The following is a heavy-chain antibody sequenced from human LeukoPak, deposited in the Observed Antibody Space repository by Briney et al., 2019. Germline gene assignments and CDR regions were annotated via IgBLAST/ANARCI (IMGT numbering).Heavy chain of an antibody. CDR1: GGSISSYY. CDR2: IYYSGST. CDR3: ARERYGYVFDY. D-gene: IGHD5-18*01. J-gene: IGHJ4*02. V-gene: IGHV4-59*01. Sequence: SETLSLTCTVSGGSISSYYWSWIRQPPGKGLEWIGYIYYSGSTNYNPSLKSRVTISVDTSKNQFSLKLSSVTAADTAVYYCARERYGYVFDYWGQGTLVTVSS.